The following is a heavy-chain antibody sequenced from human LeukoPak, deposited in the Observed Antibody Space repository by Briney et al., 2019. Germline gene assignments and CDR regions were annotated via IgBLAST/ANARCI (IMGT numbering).Heavy chain of an antibody. CDR3: AKGNDFWSGYCFDY. Sequence: PGGSLRLSCAASGFTFSSYAMSWVRQAPGKGLEWVSAISGSGGSTYYADSVKGRFTISRDNSKNTLYLQMNSLRAEDTAVYYCAKGNDFWSGYCFDYWGQGTLVTVSP. V-gene: IGHV3-23*01. D-gene: IGHD3-3*01. CDR1: GFTFSSYA. CDR2: ISGSGGST. J-gene: IGHJ4*02.